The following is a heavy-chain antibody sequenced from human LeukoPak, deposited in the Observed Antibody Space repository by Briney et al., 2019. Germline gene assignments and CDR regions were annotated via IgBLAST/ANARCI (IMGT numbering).Heavy chain of an antibody. D-gene: IGHD2-2*01. CDR1: GFIFSTYW. V-gene: IGHV3-74*01. CDR3: VRGVPVTPGIDY. J-gene: IGHJ4*02. CDR2: ICTDETTI. Sequence: GGSLRLSCAASGFIFSTYWMSWVRQPPGKGLVWVSQICTDETTIRYADSVKGRFTISRDNAKNTLYLQMSSLRVEDTAVYYCVRGVPVTPGIDYWGQGTLVTVSS.